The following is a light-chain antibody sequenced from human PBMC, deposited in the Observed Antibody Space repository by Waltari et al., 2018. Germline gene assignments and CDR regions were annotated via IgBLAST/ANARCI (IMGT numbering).Light chain of an antibody. CDR2: GTS. CDR3: QQYDGEVVT. Sequence: SQRFTRTSLAWYKDKLSPAPRLLIYGTSTRATGIPDRFSGSGSGTDFTLTISRLEPEDFAVYYCQQYDGEVVTFGGGTKVEI. CDR1: QRFTRTS. J-gene: IGKJ4*01. V-gene: IGKV3-20*01.